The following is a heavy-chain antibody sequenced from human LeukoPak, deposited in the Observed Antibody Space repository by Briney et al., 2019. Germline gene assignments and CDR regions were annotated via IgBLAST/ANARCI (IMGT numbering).Heavy chain of an antibody. CDR2: INTNTGNP. Sequence: ASVKVSCKASGYTFTSYTISWVRQAPGQGLEWMGWINTNTGNPTYAQGFTGRFVFSLDTSVSTAYLQISSLKAEDTAVYYCAREPLSEYCSSTSCSGGWFDPWGQGTLVTVSS. J-gene: IGHJ5*02. CDR3: AREPLSEYCSSTSCSGGWFDP. D-gene: IGHD2-2*01. V-gene: IGHV7-4-1*02. CDR1: GYTFTSYT.